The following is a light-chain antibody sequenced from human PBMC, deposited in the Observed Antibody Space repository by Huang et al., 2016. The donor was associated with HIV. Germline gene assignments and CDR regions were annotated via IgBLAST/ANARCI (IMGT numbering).Light chain of an antibody. V-gene: IGKV2-29*02. CDR1: QSLLHSDGKTY. Sequence: DIVMTQTPLSLSVTPGQPASISCKSSQSLLHSDGKTYLYWYLQKPGQSPQLLIYEVASRVSGVPDRCSGSGAGTDFTLKISRVEAGDVGVYYCMQGIHSWTFGQGTKVEIK. CDR3: MQGIHSWT. J-gene: IGKJ1*01. CDR2: EVA.